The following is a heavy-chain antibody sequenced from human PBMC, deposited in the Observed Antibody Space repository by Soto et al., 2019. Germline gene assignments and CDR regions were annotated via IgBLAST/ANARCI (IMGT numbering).Heavy chain of an antibody. D-gene: IGHD1-1*01. J-gene: IGHJ5*02. CDR1: GYTFTGYY. V-gene: IGHV1-18*04. CDR3: ARDPGTTLP. CDR2: ISAYNGNT. Sequence: ASVKVSCKASGYTFTGYYMHWVRQAPGQGLEWMGWISAYNGNTNYAQKRQGRVTMTTDTSTSTAYMELRSLRSDDTAVYYCARDPGTTLPWGQGTLVTVSS.